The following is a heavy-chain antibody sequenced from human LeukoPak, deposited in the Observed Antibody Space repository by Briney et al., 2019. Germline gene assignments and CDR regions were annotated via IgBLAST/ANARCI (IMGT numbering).Heavy chain of an antibody. V-gene: IGHV3-30-3*01. Sequence: GSLRLSCAASGFTFSSYAMHWVRQAPGKGLEWVAVISYDGSNKYYADSVKGRFTISRDNSKNTLYLQMNSLRAEDTAVYYCARNGFYYGSGSYNWFDPWGQGTLVTVSS. CDR3: ARNGFYYGSGSYNWFDP. CDR1: GFTFSSYA. CDR2: ISYDGSNK. D-gene: IGHD3-10*01. J-gene: IGHJ5*02.